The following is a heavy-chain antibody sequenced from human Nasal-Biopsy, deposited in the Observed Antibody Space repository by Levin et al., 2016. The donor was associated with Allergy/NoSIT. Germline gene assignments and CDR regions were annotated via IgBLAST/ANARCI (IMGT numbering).Heavy chain of an antibody. CDR2: IYHTGIT. J-gene: IGHJ4*02. V-gene: IGHV4-59*08. CDR3: ARHAYGGAFDH. Sequence: GSLRLSCTVSGGSISPYYWTWIRQSQGKALEWIAYIYHTGITDYNPSLRSRVTISLDTSKSQFSLNLRSMTAADTAIYYCARHAYGGAFDHWGQGTLVTVSS. D-gene: IGHD4/OR15-4a*01. CDR1: GGSISPYY.